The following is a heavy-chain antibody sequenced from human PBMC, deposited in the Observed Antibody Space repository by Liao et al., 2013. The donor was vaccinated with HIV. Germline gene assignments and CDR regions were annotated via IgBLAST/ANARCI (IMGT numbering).Heavy chain of an antibody. Sequence: QVQLQESGPGLVKPSQTLSLTCTVSGGSISSGSYYWSWIRQPAGKGLEWIGEINHSGSTNYNPSLKSRVTISVDTSKNQFSLKLSSVTAADTALYYCARGFRLRLGLVDYWGQGTLVTVSS. J-gene: IGHJ4*02. CDR1: GGSISSGSYY. CDR3: ARGFRLRLGLVDY. V-gene: IGHV4-61*02. CDR2: INHSGST. D-gene: IGHD3-16*01.